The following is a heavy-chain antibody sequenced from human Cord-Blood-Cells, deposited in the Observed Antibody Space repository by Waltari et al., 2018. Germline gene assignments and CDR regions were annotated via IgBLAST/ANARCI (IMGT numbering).Heavy chain of an antibody. J-gene: IGHJ3*02. CDR1: GGSVSSGSYY. CDR3: ARDLVVPAAFDAFDI. Sequence: QVQLQESGPGLVKPSETLSLTCTVSGGSVSSGSYYWSWIRQPPGKGLEWIGYIYYSGSTNSNPSLKSRVTISVDTSKNQFSLKLSSVTAADTAVYYCARDLVVPAAFDAFDIWGQGTMVTVSS. D-gene: IGHD2-2*01. V-gene: IGHV4-61*01. CDR2: IYYSGST.